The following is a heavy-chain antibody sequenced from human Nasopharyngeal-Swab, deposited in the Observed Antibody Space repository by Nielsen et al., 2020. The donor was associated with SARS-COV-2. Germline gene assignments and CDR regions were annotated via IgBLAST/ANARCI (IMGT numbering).Heavy chain of an antibody. CDR2: INHSGST. CDR3: ARCWQHSVDY. J-gene: IGHJ4*02. V-gene: IGHV4-34*01. CDR1: GGSFSGYY. Sequence: SETLSLTCAVYGGSFSGYYWSWIRQPPGKGLEWIGEINHSGSTNYNPSLKSRVTISVDTSKNQFSLKLSSVTAADTAVYYCARCWQHSVDYWGQGTLVTVSS. D-gene: IGHD6-13*01.